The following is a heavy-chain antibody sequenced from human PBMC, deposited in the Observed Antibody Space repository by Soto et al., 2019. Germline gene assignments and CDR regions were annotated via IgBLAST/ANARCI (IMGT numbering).Heavy chain of an antibody. CDR3: ARDRAPGGYYYYYGMDV. D-gene: IGHD3-16*01. CDR2: IIPIFGTA. J-gene: IGHJ6*02. Sequence: SVKVCCKASGGTFSSYAISWVRQAPGQGLEWMGGIIPIFGTANYAQKFQGRVTITADKSTSTAYMELSSLRSEDTAVYYCARDRAPGGYYYYYGMDVWGQGTTFTVSS. V-gene: IGHV1-69*06. CDR1: GGTFSSYA.